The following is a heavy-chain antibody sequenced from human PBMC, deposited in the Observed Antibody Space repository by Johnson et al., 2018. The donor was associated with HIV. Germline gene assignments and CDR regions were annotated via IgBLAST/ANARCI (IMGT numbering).Heavy chain of an antibody. CDR2: IRYDGSNK. CDR3: AKVGATVITPRGEAFDI. CDR1: GFTFDDYG. V-gene: IGHV3-30*02. Sequence: QMQLVESGGGVVRPGGSLRLSCAASGFTFDDYGMSWVRQAPGKGLEWVAFIRYDGSNKYYADSVKGRFTISRDNSKNTLYLQMNSLRAEDTAVYYCAKVGATVITPRGEAFDIWGQGTMVTVSS. J-gene: IGHJ3*02. D-gene: IGHD4-23*01.